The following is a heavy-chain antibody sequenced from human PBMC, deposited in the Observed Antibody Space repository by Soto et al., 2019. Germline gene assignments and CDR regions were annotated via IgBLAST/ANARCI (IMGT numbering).Heavy chain of an antibody. CDR3: ARDPAP. CDR1: GGSISSVGYY. CDR2: IYNSGST. Sequence: QVQLQESGPGLVKPSQTLSLTCPVSGGSISSVGYYWSWIRQHPGKGLEWIGYIYNSGSTYYNPSLQSRVNISAYTSKNQFSLKLSSVTAADTAVYYCARDPAPWGQGNLVTVSS. J-gene: IGHJ5*02. V-gene: IGHV4-31*03.